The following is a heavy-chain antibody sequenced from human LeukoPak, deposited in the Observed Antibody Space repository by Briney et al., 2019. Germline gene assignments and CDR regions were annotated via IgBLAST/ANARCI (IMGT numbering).Heavy chain of an antibody. Sequence: SETLSLTCTVSGGSISSYYWSWIRQPPGKGLEWIAYIYYSGNTNYNSSLESRVTISVDTSKNQFSLRLNSVTAADTAVYYCVRGRAWFDPWGQGTLVTVSS. CDR3: VRGRAWFDP. D-gene: IGHD3-10*01. V-gene: IGHV4-59*01. CDR1: GGSISSYY. CDR2: IYYSGNT. J-gene: IGHJ5*02.